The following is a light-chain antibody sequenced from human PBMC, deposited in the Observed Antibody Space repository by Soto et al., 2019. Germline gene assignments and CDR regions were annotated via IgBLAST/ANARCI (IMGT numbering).Light chain of an antibody. CDR2: EVV. Sequence: SALARPPAAAGSSGQSVTISCTGTKSGIGVYDFVSWYQHHPGKAPRLIIYEVVQRPSGVPDRFSGSKSGNTASLTVSGLQAADEADYFCKSYAGSNTYVFGSGTKV. V-gene: IGLV2-8*01. CDR3: KSYAGSNTYV. CDR1: KSGIGVYDF. J-gene: IGLJ1*01.